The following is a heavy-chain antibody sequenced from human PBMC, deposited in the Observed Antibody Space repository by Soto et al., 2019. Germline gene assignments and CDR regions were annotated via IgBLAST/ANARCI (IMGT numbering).Heavy chain of an antibody. CDR2: FYYTGNT. Sequence: QLQLQESGPGLVNPSETLSLTCTVSGGSLSSSAHYWAWIRQPPGKGLEWIGCFYYTGNTYYNPSIRSRLTISGDTSKNQFSLKLSSVTAADTAVYYCARQTASGSYFLDSWGQGTLPIVSS. V-gene: IGHV4-39*01. CDR3: ARQTASGSYFLDS. J-gene: IGHJ4*02. D-gene: IGHD1-26*01. CDR1: GGSLSSSAHY.